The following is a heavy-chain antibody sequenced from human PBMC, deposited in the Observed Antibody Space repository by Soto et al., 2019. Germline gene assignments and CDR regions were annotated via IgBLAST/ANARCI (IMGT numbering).Heavy chain of an antibody. CDR3: ARAGGLGAVAVDY. V-gene: IGHV4-30-2*01. D-gene: IGHD6-19*01. CDR2: IYHSGST. CDR1: GGSISSDDYY. Sequence: SETLSLTCTVSGGSISSDDYYWSWIRQPPGKGLEWIGYIYHSGSTYYNPSLKSRVTISVDRSKNQFSLKLSSVTAADTAVYYCARAGGLGAVAVDYWGQGTLVTVSS. J-gene: IGHJ4*02.